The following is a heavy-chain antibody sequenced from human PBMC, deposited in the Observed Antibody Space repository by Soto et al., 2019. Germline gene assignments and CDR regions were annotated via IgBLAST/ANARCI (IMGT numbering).Heavy chain of an antibody. CDR1: GFIFSNYM. CDR3: APHVHCSGGSCHYDAFDI. CDR2: IRDGGEST. D-gene: IGHD2-15*01. J-gene: IGHJ3*02. Sequence: EVQLLESGGGLVQPGASLRLSCAFSGFIFSNYMMTWVRQAPGKGLEWVSTIRDGGESTYYADSVKGRFTISRDNSKNTLYLQMDSLGVEDTAVYYCAPHVHCSGGSCHYDAFDIRGQGTMVTVSS. V-gene: IGHV3-23*01.